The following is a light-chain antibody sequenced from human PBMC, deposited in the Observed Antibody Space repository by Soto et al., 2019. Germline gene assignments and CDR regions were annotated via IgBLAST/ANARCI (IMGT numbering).Light chain of an antibody. CDR1: SSDVGGYNY. CDR3: SSYTSSSTYV. J-gene: IGLJ1*01. V-gene: IGLV2-14*01. CDR2: EVS. Sequence: QSALAQPASVCGSPGQSITISCTGTSSDVGGYNYVSWYQQHPGKAPKLMIYEVSNQPSGVSNRFSGSKSGNTASLTISGLQAEDEAHYYCSSYTSSSTYVFGTGTKVTVL.